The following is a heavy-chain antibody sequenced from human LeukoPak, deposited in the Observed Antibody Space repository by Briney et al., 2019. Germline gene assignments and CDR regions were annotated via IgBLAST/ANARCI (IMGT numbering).Heavy chain of an antibody. Sequence: GSLRLSCAASGFTFSSYWMSWVRQPPGQGLEWIGEISLAGQTNYNPSLNGRVTMSLDKSSNQLSLNLTSVTAADTATYYCSRESGAFCPFGYWGQGTLVIVSS. CDR2: ISLAGQT. V-gene: IGHV4-4*02. CDR3: SRESGAFCPFGY. D-gene: IGHD1-26*01. CDR1: GFTFSSYW. J-gene: IGHJ4*02.